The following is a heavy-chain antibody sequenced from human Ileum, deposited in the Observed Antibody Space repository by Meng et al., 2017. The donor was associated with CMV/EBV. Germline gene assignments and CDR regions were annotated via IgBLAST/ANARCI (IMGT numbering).Heavy chain of an antibody. CDR2: ISSSSSYI. V-gene: IGHV3-21*01. Sequence: GESLKISCIASGFIFDDYTMNWVRQAPGKGLEWVSSISSSSSYIYYADSVKGRFTISRDNAKNSLYLQMNSLRAEDTAVYYCAREGVWSGSYLDYWGQGTLVTVSS. J-gene: IGHJ4*02. CDR3: AREGVWSGSYLDY. D-gene: IGHD3-3*01. CDR1: GFIFDDYT.